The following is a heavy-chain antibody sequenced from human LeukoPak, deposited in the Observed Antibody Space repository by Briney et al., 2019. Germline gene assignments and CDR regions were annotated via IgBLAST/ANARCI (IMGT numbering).Heavy chain of an antibody. D-gene: IGHD2-2*01. CDR1: GYSFTRYW. V-gene: IGHV5-51*01. J-gene: IGHJ4*02. CDR3: ARCKEGYCSSLDY. CDR2: LYPGDSDT. Sequence: GESLKISCKGSGYSFTRYWIGWVRQMPGKGLEWMGILYPGDSDTRYSPSFQGQVTISADKSISTAYLQWSSLKASDTAMYYCARCKEGYCSSLDYWGQGTLVTVSS.